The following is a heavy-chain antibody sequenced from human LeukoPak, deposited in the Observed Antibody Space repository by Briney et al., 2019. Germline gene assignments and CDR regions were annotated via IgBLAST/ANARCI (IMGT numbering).Heavy chain of an antibody. CDR2: IYYFGTT. J-gene: IGHJ3*02. D-gene: IGHD2-2*01. CDR3: ARGFRAYCSSTSCYGAFDI. CDR1: GGSIIDSSYY. V-gene: IGHV4-39*07. Sequence: SETLSLTCTVSGGSIIDSSYYWGWIRQPPGKGLEWIGNIYYFGTTLHNPSLKSRVTISVDTSKNQFSLKLSSVAAADTAVYYCARGFRAYCSSTSCYGAFDIWGQGTMVTVSS.